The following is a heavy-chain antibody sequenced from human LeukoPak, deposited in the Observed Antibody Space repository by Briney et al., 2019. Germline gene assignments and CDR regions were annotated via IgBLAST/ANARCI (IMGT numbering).Heavy chain of an antibody. CDR1: GGSISSYY. J-gene: IGHJ3*02. D-gene: IGHD2-2*02. CDR3: ASYCSSTSCYSGVSSRSPHDAFDI. CDR2: IYTSGST. Sequence: SETLSLTCTVSGGSISSYYWSWIRQPPGKGLEWIGYIYTSGSTNYNPSLKSRVTISVDTSKHQFSLKLSSVTAADTAVYYCASYCSSTSCYSGVSSRSPHDAFDIWGQGTMVTVSS. V-gene: IGHV4-4*09.